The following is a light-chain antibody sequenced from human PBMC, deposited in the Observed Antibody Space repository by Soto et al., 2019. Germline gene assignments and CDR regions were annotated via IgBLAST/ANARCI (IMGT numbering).Light chain of an antibody. V-gene: IGKV3-20*01. Sequence: EVVLTQSPGTLSLSPGERATLSCRASQSVISTYLARYQQKPGQAPRLLIYGGSGRATGIPDRFSGSGSGTDFTLTISRLEPEEFALYYCQHYGNSMYTFGQGTKMEIK. J-gene: IGKJ2*01. CDR2: GGS. CDR3: QHYGNSMYT. CDR1: QSVISTY.